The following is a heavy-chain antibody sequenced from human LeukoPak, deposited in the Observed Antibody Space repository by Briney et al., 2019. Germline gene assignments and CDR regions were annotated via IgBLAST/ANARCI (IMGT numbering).Heavy chain of an antibody. D-gene: IGHD2-2*01. Sequence: GRSLRLSCAASGFTFSSYGMHWVRQAPGKGLEWVAVISYDGSNKYYADSVKGRFTISRDNSKNTLYLQMNSLRAEDTAVYYCAKDPLFREKYQLIRFEYFQHWGQGTLLTVSS. CDR3: AKDPLFREKYQLIRFEYFQH. J-gene: IGHJ1*01. CDR2: ISYDGSNK. V-gene: IGHV3-30*18. CDR1: GFTFSSYG.